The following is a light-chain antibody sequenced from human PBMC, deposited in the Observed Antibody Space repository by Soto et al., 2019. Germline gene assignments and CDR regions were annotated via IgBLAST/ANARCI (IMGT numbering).Light chain of an antibody. V-gene: IGKV3-11*01. J-gene: IGKJ2*01. CDR1: QSVSTY. Sequence: EIVLTQSPATLSLSPGERATLSCRASQSVSTYLAWYQQKPGQAPRLLIYDASNRATGIPARFSGSGSGTDFTLTISSLEPEEFAVYYCQHRSNWPRTFGQGNKLEIK. CDR3: QHRSNWPRT. CDR2: DAS.